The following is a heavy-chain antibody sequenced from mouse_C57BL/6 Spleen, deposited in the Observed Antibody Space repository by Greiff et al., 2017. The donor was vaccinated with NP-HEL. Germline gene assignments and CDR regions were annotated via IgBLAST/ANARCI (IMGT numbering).Heavy chain of an antibody. J-gene: IGHJ3*01. CDR3: EREEGGREGFED. CDR2: IYPGDGDT. Sequence: QVQLKESGAELVKPGASVKISCKASGYAFSSYWMNWVKQRPGKGLEWIGQIYPGDGDTNYNGKFKGKATLTADKSSSTAYMQLSSLTSEDAAVEGGEREEGGREGFEDWGQGKRVTVSA. V-gene: IGHV1-80*01. CDR1: GYAFSSYW.